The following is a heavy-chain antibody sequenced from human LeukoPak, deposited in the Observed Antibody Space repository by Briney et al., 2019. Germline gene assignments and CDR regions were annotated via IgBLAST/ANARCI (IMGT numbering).Heavy chain of an antibody. CDR1: EFSFNTYT. D-gene: IGHD3-3*01. Sequence: GGSLRLSCAASEFSFNTYTMNWVRQAPGKGLEWVASISNIGNHIYYADSVKGRFTISRDNSKNTLYLEMNSLIPEDTALYYCAKPQEADLWVPDYWGQGTLVTVSS. J-gene: IGHJ4*02. V-gene: IGHV3-21*01. CDR2: ISNIGNHI. CDR3: AKPQEADLWVPDY.